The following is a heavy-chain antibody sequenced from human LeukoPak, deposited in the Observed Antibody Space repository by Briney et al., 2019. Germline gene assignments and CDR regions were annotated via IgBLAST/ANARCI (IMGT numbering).Heavy chain of an antibody. V-gene: IGHV1-2*04. CDR2: INPNSGGT. CDR1: GYTFTGYY. CDR3: ARCPKGPSVYSSSWYY. D-gene: IGHD6-13*01. Sequence: GASVKVSCKASGYTFTGYYMHWVRQAPGQGLEWMGWINPNSGGTNYAQKFQGWVTMTRDTSISTAYMELSRLRSDDTAVYYCARCPKGPSVYSSSWYYWGQGTLVTVSS. J-gene: IGHJ4*02.